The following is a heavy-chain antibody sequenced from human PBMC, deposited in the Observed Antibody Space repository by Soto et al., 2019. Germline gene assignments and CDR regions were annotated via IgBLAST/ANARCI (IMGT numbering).Heavy chain of an antibody. V-gene: IGHV3-30*18. J-gene: IGHJ6*02. Sequence: GGSLRLSCAASGFTFSSYSMNWVRQAPGKGLEWVAVISYDGSNKYYADSVKGRFTISRDNSKNTLYLQMNRLRAEDTAVYYCAKGIEQLVRAYYSYGMDVWGQGTTVTVSS. CDR2: ISYDGSNK. D-gene: IGHD6-6*01. CDR3: AKGIEQLVRAYYSYGMDV. CDR1: GFTFSSYS.